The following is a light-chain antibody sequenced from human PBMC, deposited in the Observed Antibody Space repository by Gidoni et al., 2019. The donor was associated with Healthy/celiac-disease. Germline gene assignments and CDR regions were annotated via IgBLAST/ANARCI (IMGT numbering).Light chain of an antibody. CDR1: SSDVGGYNY. V-gene: IGLV2-11*01. J-gene: IGLJ2*01. CDR3: CSYAGSYTLV. CDR2: DVS. Sequence: TISCTGTSSDVGGYNYVSWYQQHPGKAPKLMIYDVSKRPSGVPDRFSGSKSGNTASLTISGLQAEDEADYYCCSYAGSYTLVFGGGTKLTV.